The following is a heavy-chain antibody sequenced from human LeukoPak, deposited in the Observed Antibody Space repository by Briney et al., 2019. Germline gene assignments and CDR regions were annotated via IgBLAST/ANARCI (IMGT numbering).Heavy chain of an antibody. J-gene: IGHJ6*03. Sequence: SQTLSLTCTASGGSISSGDYYWSWIRQPPGKGLEWIGYIYYSGSTYYNPSLKSRVTISVDTSKNQFSLKLSSVTAADTAVYYCARDRELSGNYYYYMDVWGKGTTVTVSS. V-gene: IGHV4-30-4*08. CDR2: IYYSGST. CDR1: GGSISSGDYY. CDR3: ARDRELSGNYYYYMDV. D-gene: IGHD2/OR15-2a*01.